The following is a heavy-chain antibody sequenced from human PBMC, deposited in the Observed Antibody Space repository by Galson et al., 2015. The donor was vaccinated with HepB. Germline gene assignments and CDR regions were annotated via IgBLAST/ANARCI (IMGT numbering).Heavy chain of an antibody. CDR3: ARGHTIYGVMWRYLAS. V-gene: IGHV4-31*03. CDR1: GVSVSSGGHF. D-gene: IGHD3-16*01. CDR2: IYDTGST. J-gene: IGHJ4*02. Sequence: TLSLTCSVSGVSVSSGGHFWNWIRQRPGKDLEWIGYIYDTGSTSYNPSLYSRVTISLDTPNNHISLKLSSVTSADTAVYYCARGHTIYGVMWRYLASWGQGVLVTVSS.